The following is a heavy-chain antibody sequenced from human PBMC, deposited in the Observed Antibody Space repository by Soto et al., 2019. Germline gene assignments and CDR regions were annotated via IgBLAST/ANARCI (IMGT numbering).Heavy chain of an antibody. CDR2: INPSGGST. V-gene: IGHV1-46*01. CDR3: ARGGIVVVVAATPFDY. Sequence: QVQLVQSGAEVKKPGALVKVSCKASGYTFTSYYMHWVRQAPGQGLEWMGIINPSGGSTSYAQKFQGRVTMTRDTSTSTVYMELSSLRSEDTAVYYCARGGIVVVVAATPFDYWGQGTLVTVSS. D-gene: IGHD2-15*01. CDR1: GYTFTSYY. J-gene: IGHJ4*02.